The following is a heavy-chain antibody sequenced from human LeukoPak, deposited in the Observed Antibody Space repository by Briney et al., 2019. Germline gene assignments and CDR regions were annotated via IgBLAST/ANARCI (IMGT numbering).Heavy chain of an antibody. CDR1: GYTFTSYG. D-gene: IGHD6-19*01. J-gene: IGHJ4*02. V-gene: IGHV1-18*01. CDR2: ISAYNGNT. CDR3: TSAIAVAGAFDY. Sequence: ASVKVSCKASGYTFTSYGISWVRQAPGQGLEWMGWISAYNGNTNYAQKLQGRVTMTTDTSTSTAYMELRSLRSDDTAVYYCTSAIAVAGAFDYWGQGTLVTVFS.